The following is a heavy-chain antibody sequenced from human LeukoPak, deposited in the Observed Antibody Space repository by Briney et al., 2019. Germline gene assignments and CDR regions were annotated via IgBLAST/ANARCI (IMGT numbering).Heavy chain of an antibody. D-gene: IGHD3-22*01. Sequence: ASVKVSCKASGGTFSSYAISWVRQAPGQGLEWMGWISAYNGNTNYAQKLQGRVTMTTDTSTSTAYMELRSLRSDDTAVYYCARAPEYYYDSSGYYLDYWGQGTLVTVSS. CDR1: GGTFSSYA. CDR2: ISAYNGNT. J-gene: IGHJ4*02. V-gene: IGHV1-18*01. CDR3: ARAPEYYYDSSGYYLDY.